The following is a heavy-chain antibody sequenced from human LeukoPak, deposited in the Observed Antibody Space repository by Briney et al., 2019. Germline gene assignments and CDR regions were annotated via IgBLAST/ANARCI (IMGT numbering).Heavy chain of an antibody. J-gene: IGHJ4*02. CDR2: ISTSSSYI. CDR1: GFTFSSYS. V-gene: IGHV3-21*03. D-gene: IGHD3-10*01. Sequence: GGSLRLSCAASGFTFSSYSMNWVRQAPGKGLEWVSSISTSSSYINYADSVKGRFTISRDNAKKSLYLQMNSLKTEDTAVYYCTTDLGEIKWVWFGELTRWGQGTLVTVSS. CDR3: TTDLGEIKWVWFGELTR.